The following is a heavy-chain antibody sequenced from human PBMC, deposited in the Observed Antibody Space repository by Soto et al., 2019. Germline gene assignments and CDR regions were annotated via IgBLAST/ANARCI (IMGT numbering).Heavy chain of an antibody. CDR1: GYTFTSYG. CDR3: ARDPLNYNYDSGSSLDY. V-gene: IGHV1-18*01. J-gene: IGHJ4*02. D-gene: IGHD3-10*01. CDR2: ISVYNGNT. Sequence: QVQLVQSGAEVKKPGASVKVSCKASGYTFTSYGIGWVRQAPGQGLEWMGWISVYNGNTNYAQKLQGRVTMTTDTSTSTAYMELRSLRSDDTAVYYCARDPLNYNYDSGSSLDYWGQGTLVTVSS.